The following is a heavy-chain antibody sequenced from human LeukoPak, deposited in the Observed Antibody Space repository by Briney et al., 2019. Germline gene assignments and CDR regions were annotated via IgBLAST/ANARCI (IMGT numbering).Heavy chain of an antibody. CDR3: ARGFSGDWYFDL. J-gene: IGHJ2*01. CDR2: INSDGSST. Sequence: GGSLRLSCAASGFTFSSYWMHWVRQAPGKGLVWVSRINSDGSSTSYAESVKGRFTISRDNAKNTLYLQMNSLRAEDTAVNYCARGFSGDWYFDLWGRGTLVTVSS. D-gene: IGHD3-3*01. CDR1: GFTFSSYW. V-gene: IGHV3-74*01.